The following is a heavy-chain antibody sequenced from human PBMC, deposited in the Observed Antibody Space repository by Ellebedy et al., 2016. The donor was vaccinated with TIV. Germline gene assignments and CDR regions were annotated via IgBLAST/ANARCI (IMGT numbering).Heavy chain of an antibody. Sequence: SETLSLXXTVSGGSISSYYWSWIRQPAGKGLKWIGRIYTSGSTNYNPSLKSRVTMSVDTSKNQFSLKLSSVTAADTAVYYCAKLVGATKAWGQGTLVTVSS. CDR3: AKLVGATKA. V-gene: IGHV4-4*07. CDR2: IYTSGST. D-gene: IGHD1-26*01. CDR1: GGSISSYY. J-gene: IGHJ5*02.